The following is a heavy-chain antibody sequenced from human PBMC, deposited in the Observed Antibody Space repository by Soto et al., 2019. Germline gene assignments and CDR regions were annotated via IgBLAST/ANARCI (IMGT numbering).Heavy chain of an antibody. J-gene: IGHJ5*02. D-gene: IGHD3-22*01. CDR2: INPNSGGT. Sequence: ASVKVSCKASGYTFTGYYMHWVRQAPGQGLEWMGWINPNSGGTNYAQKFQGRVAMTRDTSISTAYMELSRLRSDDTAVYYCARDRRPDYYDSSGYGNWFDPWGQGTLVTVSS. V-gene: IGHV1-2*02. CDR1: GYTFTGYY. CDR3: ARDRRPDYYDSSGYGNWFDP.